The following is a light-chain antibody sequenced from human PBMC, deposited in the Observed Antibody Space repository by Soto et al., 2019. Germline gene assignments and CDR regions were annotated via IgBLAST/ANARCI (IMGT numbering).Light chain of an antibody. CDR2: GAS. V-gene: IGKV1-5*03. Sequence: DIQMTQSPSTLSASVGDRFTVTCRASQRISTCLAWFQQKPGKAPVSLIYGASSLQSGVPSKFSGSGSGTQFTLTISSLQPEDFATYFCQQYDSYSCTFGQGTKVDIK. CDR1: QRISTC. CDR3: QQYDSYSCT. J-gene: IGKJ2*02.